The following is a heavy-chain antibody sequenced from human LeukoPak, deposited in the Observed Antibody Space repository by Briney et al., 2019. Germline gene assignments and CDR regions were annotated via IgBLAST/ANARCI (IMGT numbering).Heavy chain of an antibody. D-gene: IGHD3-10*01. CDR2: ISSDGSIT. V-gene: IGHV3-74*01. Sequence: GGSLRLSCAAFGFTFSSYAMSWVRQAPGKGLVWVSRISSDGSITSYADSVKGRFTISRDNAKNTLYLQMNSLRAEDTAVYYCARHLNYYLDYWGQGTLVTVSS. CDR1: GFTFSSYA. J-gene: IGHJ4*02. CDR3: ARHLNYYLDY.